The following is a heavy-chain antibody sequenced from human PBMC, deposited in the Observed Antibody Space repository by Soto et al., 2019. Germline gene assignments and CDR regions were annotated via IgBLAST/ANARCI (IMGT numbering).Heavy chain of an antibody. CDR2: ISAYNGNT. J-gene: IGHJ6*03. CDR3: ARPSYASYYYYYRDV. CDR1: GYTFTSYG. D-gene: IGHD2-8*01. V-gene: IGHV1-18*01. Sequence: GASVKVSCKASGYTFTSYGISWVRQAPGQGLEWMGWISAYNGNTNYAQKLQGRVTMTTDTSTSTAYMELRSLRSDDTAVYYCARPSYASYYYYYRDVWGKGTTVTVSS.